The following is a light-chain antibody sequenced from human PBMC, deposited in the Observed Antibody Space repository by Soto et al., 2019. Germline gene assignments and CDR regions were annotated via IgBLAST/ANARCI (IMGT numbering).Light chain of an antibody. CDR3: QSYDSSLSGPHVL. J-gene: IGLJ2*01. V-gene: IGLV1-40*01. CDR2: GNS. CDR1: SSNIGAGYD. Sequence: QSVLTQPPSVSGAPGQRVTISCTGSSSNIGAGYDVHWYQQLPGTAPKLLIYGNSNRPSGVPDRFSGSKSGTSASLAITGLQAEDEADYYCQSYDSSLSGPHVLFGGGTKLTVL.